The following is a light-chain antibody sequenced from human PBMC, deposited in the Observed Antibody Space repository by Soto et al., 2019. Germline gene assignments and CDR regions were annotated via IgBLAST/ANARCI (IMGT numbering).Light chain of an antibody. V-gene: IGLV1-44*01. J-gene: IGLJ1*01. CDR2: TDN. CDR1: SSNIGTNT. CDR3: AAWDDSLNGLYV. Sequence: QSVLTQPPSASGTPGQRVTISCSGSSSNIGTNTVNWYQQVPGTAPKLLIYTDNQRPSGVPVRFSGSKSGTSASLAISGLQSEDEADYYCAAWDDSLNGLYVFGAGTKVTVL.